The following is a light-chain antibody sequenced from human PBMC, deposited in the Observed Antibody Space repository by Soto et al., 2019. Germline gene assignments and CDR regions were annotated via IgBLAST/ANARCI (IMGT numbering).Light chain of an antibody. Sequence: QSVLTQPPSVSEAPGQSVTISCTGTSSNIGTRYGVHWYQQLPGTAPQLLIYGDNLRPSGVPDRFSGSKSGTSASLAITGLQTDDEADYYCQSYDSSLSGWVFGGGTKVTVL. J-gene: IGLJ3*02. V-gene: IGLV1-40*01. CDR1: SSNIGTRYG. CDR2: GDN. CDR3: QSYDSSLSGWV.